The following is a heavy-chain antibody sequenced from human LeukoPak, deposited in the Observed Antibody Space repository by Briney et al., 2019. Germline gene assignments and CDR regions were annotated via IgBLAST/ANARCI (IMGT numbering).Heavy chain of an antibody. D-gene: IGHD3-10*01. J-gene: IGHJ4*02. CDR3: ARDEDIWFGECHFDY. CDR2: ISAYNGNT. Sequence: EASVKVSCKASGYTFTSYGISWVRQAPGQGLEWMGWISAYNGNTNYARKLQGRVTMTTDTSTSTAYMELRSLRSDDTAVYYCARDEDIWFGECHFDYWGQGTLVTVSS. V-gene: IGHV1-18*04. CDR1: GYTFTSYG.